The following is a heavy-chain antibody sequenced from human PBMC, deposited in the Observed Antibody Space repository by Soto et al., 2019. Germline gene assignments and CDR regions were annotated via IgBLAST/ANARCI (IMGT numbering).Heavy chain of an antibody. CDR2: ISDSGIRT. Sequence: DVQLLESGGGFIQPGGSLRLSCSASGFSISDYAMSWVRQAPGKGLEWVSSISDSGIRTFYRDSVKGRFAISRDTSKNTVYLQMKKPRGGDKALYFCAKDGIRKDDYWGPGTKGTVSS. CDR3: AKDGIRKDDY. J-gene: IGHJ4*02. V-gene: IGHV3-23*01. CDR1: GFSISDYA.